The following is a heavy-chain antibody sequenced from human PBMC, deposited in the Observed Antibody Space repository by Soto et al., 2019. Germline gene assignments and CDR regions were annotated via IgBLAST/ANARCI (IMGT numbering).Heavy chain of an antibody. Sequence: SETLSLTCAVSGGSFTSNNWWTWVRQPPGQGLEWIGEIYRTGSTTYNPSLKSRVTISLDKSENQFSLKVTSLTAADTAVYYCASRDPGTSVDYWGQGTLVTVSS. CDR3: ASRDPGTSVDY. J-gene: IGHJ4*02. D-gene: IGHD1-7*01. V-gene: IGHV4-4*02. CDR1: GGSFTSNNW. CDR2: IYRTGST.